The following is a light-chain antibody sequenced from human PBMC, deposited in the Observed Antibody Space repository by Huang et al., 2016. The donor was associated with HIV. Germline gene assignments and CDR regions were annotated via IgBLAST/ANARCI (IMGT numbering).Light chain of an antibody. CDR2: GAS. J-gene: IGKJ2*01. Sequence: DIQVTQAPSFLSASVGDRVTITCRASQGVGTWLAWYQQRPGAPPNLLIPGASSLQSGVPSRFSGGGSGRDFTLTINNLQPEDFATYYCQQTKTSPYTFAQGTKLDI. CDR3: QQTKTSPYT. CDR1: QGVGTW. V-gene: IGKV1-12*01.